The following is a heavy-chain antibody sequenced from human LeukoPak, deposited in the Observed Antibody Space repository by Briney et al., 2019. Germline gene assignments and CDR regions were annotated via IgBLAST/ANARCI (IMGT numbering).Heavy chain of an antibody. CDR2: IWYDGSNK. J-gene: IGHJ4*02. D-gene: IGHD1-26*01. CDR3: VRDRGTYRPIDY. V-gene: IGHV3-33*08. CDR1: GFSVSNNY. Sequence: QPRGSLRLSCAASGFSVSNNYMTWVRQAPGKGLEWVAVIWYDGSNKYYADSVKGRFTISRDNSKNTLYLQMNSLRAEDTAIYYCVRDRGTYRPIDYWGQGTLVTVSS.